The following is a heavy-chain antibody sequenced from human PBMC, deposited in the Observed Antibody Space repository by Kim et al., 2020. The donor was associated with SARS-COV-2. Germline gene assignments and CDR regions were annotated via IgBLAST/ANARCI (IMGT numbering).Heavy chain of an antibody. Sequence: GGSLRLSCAASGFTVSSNYMSWVRQAPGKGLEWVSVLFSGGGSTYYANSEKGRVTISRDNSKNTLYLQMNSLRAKDTAVYSCARYCSSSRCYPDAFGIWGQGTMVTVSS. CDR3: ARYCSSSRCYPDAFGI. CDR2: LFSGGGST. D-gene: IGHD2-2*01. V-gene: IGHV3-53*01. J-gene: IGHJ3*02. CDR1: GFTVSSNY.